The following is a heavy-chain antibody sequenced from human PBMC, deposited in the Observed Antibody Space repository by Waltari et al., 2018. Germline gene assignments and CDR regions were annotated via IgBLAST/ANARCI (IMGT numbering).Heavy chain of an antibody. Sequence: QVQLQESGPGLVKPSQTLSLTCTVSGGSISRGGYYWSWIRQHPGKGLEWIGYIYYSGSTYYNPSLKSLVTISVDTSKNQFSRKLSSVTAADTAVYYCARSGGRIAAAGFYYFDYWGQGTLVTVSS. J-gene: IGHJ4*02. V-gene: IGHV4-31*01. CDR1: GGSISRGGYY. CDR3: ARSGGRIAAAGFYYFDY. CDR2: IYYSGST. D-gene: IGHD6-13*01.